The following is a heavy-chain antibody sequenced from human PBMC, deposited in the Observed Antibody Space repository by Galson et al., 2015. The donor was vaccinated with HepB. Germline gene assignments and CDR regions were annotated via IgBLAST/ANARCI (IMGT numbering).Heavy chain of an antibody. CDR1: GGSINGYY. V-gene: IGHV4-59*08. CDR2: IYYSGST. CDR3: ARQQWSADYPFYYGMDV. Sequence: ETLSLTCTVSGGSINGYYWTWIRQPPGKGLEWIGYIYYSGSTNYHPSLKSRVTISVDTSRKQFSLRLTSVTAADTAVYYCARQQWSADYPFYYGMDVWGQGTTVTVSS. D-gene: IGHD6-19*01. J-gene: IGHJ6*02.